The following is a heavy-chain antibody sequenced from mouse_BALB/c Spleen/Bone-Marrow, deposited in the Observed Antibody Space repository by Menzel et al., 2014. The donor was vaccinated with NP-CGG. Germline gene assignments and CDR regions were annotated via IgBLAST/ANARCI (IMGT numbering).Heavy chain of an antibody. V-gene: IGHV1-26*01. Sequence: VQLQQSGPDLVKPGASVKISCKASGYSFSGYYMHWVKQSHGKSLEWIGRVHPNNGGTSYNPKFKGKAILNVDMSSSTAYMEVRSLTSEDSAVYYCARYGSYVGGTMDYWGQGTSVTVSS. CDR1: GYSFSGYY. CDR3: ARYGSYVGGTMDY. J-gene: IGHJ4*01. D-gene: IGHD1-1*02. CDR2: VHPNNGGT.